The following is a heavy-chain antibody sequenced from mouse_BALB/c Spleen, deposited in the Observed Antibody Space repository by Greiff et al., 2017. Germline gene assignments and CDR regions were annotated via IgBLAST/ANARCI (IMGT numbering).Heavy chain of an antibody. V-gene: IGHV14-3*02. CDR2: IDPANGNT. CDR3: AITTALYSFDD. CDR1: GFNIKDTY. J-gene: IGHJ2*01. D-gene: IGHD1-2*01. Sequence: VQLQQSGAELVKPGASVKLSCTASGFNIKDTYMHWVKQRPEQGLEWIGRIDPANGNTKYDPKFQGKATLTADTSSNTAYLQLSSLTSEDTAVYYCAITTALYSFDDWGQGTTLTVSA.